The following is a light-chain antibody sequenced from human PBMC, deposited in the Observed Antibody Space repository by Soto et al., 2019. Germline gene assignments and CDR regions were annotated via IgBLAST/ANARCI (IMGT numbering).Light chain of an antibody. Sequence: MTQSPSTLSASVGDRVTITCRASQTISRWLAWYQQKPGQAPRLLIYGASTRATDIPARFSGSGSGTEFTLTISSLQSEDFAVYHCQQYNDWPKTFGHGTKVDTK. J-gene: IGKJ1*01. V-gene: IGKV3-15*01. CDR3: QQYNDWPKT. CDR2: GAS. CDR1: QTISRW.